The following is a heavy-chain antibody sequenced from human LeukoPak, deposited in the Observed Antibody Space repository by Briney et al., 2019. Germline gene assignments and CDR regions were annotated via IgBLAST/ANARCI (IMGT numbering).Heavy chain of an antibody. Sequence: ASVKVSCKVSGYTLTELSMHWVRQAPGKGLEWMGGFDPEDGETIYAQKFQGRVTMTEDTSTDTAYIELSSLRSEDTAVYYCATDRRRRDGYNWCYWGQGTLVTVSS. CDR1: GYTLTELS. CDR2: FDPEDGET. V-gene: IGHV1-24*01. CDR3: ATDRRRRDGYNWCY. D-gene: IGHD5-24*01. J-gene: IGHJ4*02.